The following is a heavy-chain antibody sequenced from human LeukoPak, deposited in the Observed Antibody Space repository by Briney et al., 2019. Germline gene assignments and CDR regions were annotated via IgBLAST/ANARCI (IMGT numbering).Heavy chain of an antibody. CDR1: GYTLTELS. D-gene: IGHD3-16*01. J-gene: IGHJ4*02. Sequence: ASVKVSCKVSGYTLTELSMHWVRQAPGPGLEWMGGIIPIFGTANYAQKFQGRVTITADESTSTAYMELSSLRSEDTAVYYCASEEGGVDYWGQGTLVTVSS. CDR3: ASEEGGVDY. CDR2: IIPIFGTA. V-gene: IGHV1-69*13.